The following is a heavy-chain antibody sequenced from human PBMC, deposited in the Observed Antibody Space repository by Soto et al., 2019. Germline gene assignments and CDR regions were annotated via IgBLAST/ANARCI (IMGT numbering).Heavy chain of an antibody. J-gene: IGHJ4*02. CDR3: ARGFGRFNY. V-gene: IGHV3-48*03. D-gene: IGHD3-10*01. CDR1: GFTFNDFE. CDR2: IDGSGTTK. Sequence: EVQLLESGGGLVQPGGPLRLSCGVSGFTFNDFEMNWVRQAPGKGLEWLAYIDGSGTTKKYADSVRGRFTISRDNPNNSLFPQMSSLSAADTAIYYCARGFGRFNYWGQGTLVSVSS.